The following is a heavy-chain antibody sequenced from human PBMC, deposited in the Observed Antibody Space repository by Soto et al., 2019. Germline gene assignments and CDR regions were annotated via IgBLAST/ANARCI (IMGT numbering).Heavy chain of an antibody. J-gene: IGHJ6*02. CDR1: GFTFSSYS. CDR2: ISSSSSYI. D-gene: IGHD1-26*01. V-gene: IGHV3-21*01. CDR3: ARAPSYGGMDV. Sequence: GGSLRLSCAASGFTFSSYSMNWVRQAPGKGLGWVSSISSSSSYIYYADSVKGRFTISRDNAKNSLYLQMNSLRAEDTAVYYCARAPSYGGMDVWGQGTTVTVSS.